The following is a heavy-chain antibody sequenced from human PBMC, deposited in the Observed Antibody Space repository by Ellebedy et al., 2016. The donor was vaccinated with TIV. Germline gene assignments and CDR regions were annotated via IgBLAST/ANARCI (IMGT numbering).Heavy chain of an antibody. D-gene: IGHD3-22*01. CDR3: VSDLYDGGTSSAYYYFNALDV. CDR2: LNWNSVKA. V-gene: IGHV3-9*01. Sequence: SLKISXVGSGLNFEDHAMHWVRQVPGKGLEWVSGLNWNSVKAGYADSVKGRFTISRDNRKSSVYLQMNSLRPDDTAVYFCVSDLYDGGTSSAYYYFNALDVWGQGTTVIVSS. J-gene: IGHJ6*02. CDR1: GLNFEDHA.